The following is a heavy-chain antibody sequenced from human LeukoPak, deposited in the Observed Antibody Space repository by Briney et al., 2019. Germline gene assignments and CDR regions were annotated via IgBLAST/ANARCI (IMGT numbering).Heavy chain of an antibody. CDR1: GFTFSNYG. Sequence: GGSLRLSCAASGFTFSNYGIHWVRQAPGKGLEWVTVIWFDGSAKYSADSVEGRFTISRDNSENKVYLQMNGRRVEDTAVYYCARDNYGFDCWGQGTLVTVSS. CDR3: ARDNYGFDC. V-gene: IGHV3-33*01. CDR2: IWFDGSAK. J-gene: IGHJ4*02. D-gene: IGHD3-10*01.